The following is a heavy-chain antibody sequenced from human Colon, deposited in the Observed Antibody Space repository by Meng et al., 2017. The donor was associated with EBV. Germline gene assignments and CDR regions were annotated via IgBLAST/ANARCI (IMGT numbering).Heavy chain of an antibody. Sequence: QVQVEDSVPVLVPPSPALSLTCTVSGGSISSGDYYWIWIRQPPGKGLEWIGYIYYSGSTYSNASLKSRVTISMNRSKNQFSLKLSSVTAADTAVYYCARDRKHYGERGWFDPWGQGTLVTVSS. D-gene: IGHD4-17*01. CDR1: GGSISSGDYY. V-gene: IGHV4-30-4*08. J-gene: IGHJ5*02. CDR2: IYYSGST. CDR3: ARDRKHYGERGWFDP.